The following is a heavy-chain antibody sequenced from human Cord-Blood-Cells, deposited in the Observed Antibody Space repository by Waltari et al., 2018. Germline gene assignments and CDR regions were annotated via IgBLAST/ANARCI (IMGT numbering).Heavy chain of an antibody. J-gene: IGHJ4*02. CDR3: ARGRSPDYYFDY. CDR2: ISTYNVNT. Sequence: QVQLVQSGAEVKKPGASVKVSCKASGYTFTSYGISWVRQAPGQGLEWMGGISTYNVNTNESQKRQGGVSMTTDTSTSTAYMELRSLRSDDTAVYYCARGRSPDYYFDYWGQGTLVTVSS. CDR1: GYTFTSYG. V-gene: IGHV1-18*01.